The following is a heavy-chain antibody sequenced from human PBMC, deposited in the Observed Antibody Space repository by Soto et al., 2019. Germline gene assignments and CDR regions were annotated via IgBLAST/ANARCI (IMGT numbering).Heavy chain of an antibody. J-gene: IGHJ4*02. Sequence: QVQLVQSGAEVKKPGSSVKVSCRASGHTSNSYVIMWVRQAPGQGLEWMGGVIPPLGSVAYEQNVRGRVTITAVQSTSTAYMEMTNLRYDDTAVYYCAVFGYSQVYADWGQGTQVTVSS. CDR1: GHTSNSYV. V-gene: IGHV1-69*01. CDR3: AVFGYSQVYAD. D-gene: IGHD2-8*01. CDR2: VIPPLGSV.